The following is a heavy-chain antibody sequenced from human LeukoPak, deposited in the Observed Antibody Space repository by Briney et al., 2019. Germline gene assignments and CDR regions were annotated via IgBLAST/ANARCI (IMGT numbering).Heavy chain of an antibody. CDR3: ARARGAPYRHPFAERIAPYYFDD. D-gene: IGHD2-21*01. Sequence: GASVKVSCKASGYNFNTYDINWVRHTGGQGLEWMGWMSPNSGNTAYAQKFQGRVTMSRNTSIATVYMEVSSLTSDDTAVYFCARARGAPYRHPFAERIAPYYFDDWGQGTLVTVSS. CDR1: GYNFNTYD. V-gene: IGHV1-8*01. CDR2: MSPNSGNT. J-gene: IGHJ4*02.